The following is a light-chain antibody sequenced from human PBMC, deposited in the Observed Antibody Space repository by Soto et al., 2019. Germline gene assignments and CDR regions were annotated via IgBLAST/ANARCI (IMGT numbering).Light chain of an antibody. CDR2: SAS. CDR3: QQYSNWLTWT. J-gene: IGKJ1*01. CDR1: ERISNN. Sequence: EIVVTQSPVTLSVSPGESATLSCRASERISNNLAWYQQKPGQAPRLLIYSASTRATGIPARFIGSGSATEFTLTISSLQSEDFAVYYCQQYSNWLTWTFGQGTKVDIK. V-gene: IGKV3D-15*01.